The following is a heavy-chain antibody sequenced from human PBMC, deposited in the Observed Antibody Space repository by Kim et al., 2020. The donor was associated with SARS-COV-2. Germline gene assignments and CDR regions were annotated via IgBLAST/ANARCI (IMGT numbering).Heavy chain of an antibody. CDR1: GGTFSSYA. J-gene: IGHJ6*02. V-gene: IGHV1-69*13. D-gene: IGHD2-21*02. CDR3: ARSEAYCGGDCSVGGMDV. CDR2: IIPIFGTA. Sequence: SVKVSCKASGGTFSSYAISWVRQAPGQGLEWMGGIIPIFGTANYAQKFQGRVTITADESTSTAYMELSSLRSEDTAVYYCARSEAYCGGDCSVGGMDVWGQGTTVTVSS.